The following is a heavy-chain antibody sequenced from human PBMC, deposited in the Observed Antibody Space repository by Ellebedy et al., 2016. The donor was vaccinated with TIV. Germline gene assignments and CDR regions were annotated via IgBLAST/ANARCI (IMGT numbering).Heavy chain of an antibody. Sequence: AASVKVSCKASGYTFRNFGLFWVRQAPGQGLEWMGWISPANGKTKYAENFQGRITMTTDTSTNTVYMELRSLRSDEPAVYYCARGRITMRVPTTRDDTFGIWGQGTMVTISS. D-gene: IGHD3-22*01. V-gene: IGHV1-18*01. CDR2: ISPANGKT. CDR3: ARGRITMRVPTTRDDTFGI. CDR1: GYTFRNFG. J-gene: IGHJ3*02.